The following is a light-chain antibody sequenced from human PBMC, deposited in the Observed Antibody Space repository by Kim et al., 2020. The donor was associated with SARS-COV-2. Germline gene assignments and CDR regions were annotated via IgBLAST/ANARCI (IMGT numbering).Light chain of an antibody. CDR2: KAS. J-gene: IGKJ1*01. CDR1: QSISSY. Sequence: AAVGDRVTITGRASQSISSYLAWYQQKPGKAPKLLIYKASTLERGVPSRFSGSGSGTEFTLTISSLQPDDFATYYCQKYNSGPWTFGQGTKVDIK. CDR3: QKYNSGPWT. V-gene: IGKV1-5*03.